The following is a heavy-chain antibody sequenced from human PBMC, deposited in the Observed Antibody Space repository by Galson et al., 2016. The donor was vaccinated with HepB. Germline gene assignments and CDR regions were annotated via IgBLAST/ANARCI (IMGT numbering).Heavy chain of an antibody. CDR1: GGTFSTYA. Sequence: SVKVSCKASGGTFSTYAISWVRQAPGQGLEWMGRIIPILGIANYAQKFQGRVTITADKSTSTAYMELSSLRSEDTAVYYCARTPAYYYDSSGYSGDAFDIWGQGTMVTVSS. D-gene: IGHD3-22*01. J-gene: IGHJ3*02. CDR2: IIPILGIA. CDR3: ARTPAYYYDSSGYSGDAFDI. V-gene: IGHV1-69*04.